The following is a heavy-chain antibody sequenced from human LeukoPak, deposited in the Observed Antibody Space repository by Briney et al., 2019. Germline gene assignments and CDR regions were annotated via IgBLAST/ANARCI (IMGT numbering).Heavy chain of an antibody. Sequence: SVKVSCKVSGGTFSSYAISWVRQAPGQGLEWMGGIIPIFGTANYAQKFQGRVTITTDESTSTAYMELSSLRSEDTAVYYCALGGSYYLLDYWGQGTLVTVSS. V-gene: IGHV1-69*05. J-gene: IGHJ4*02. D-gene: IGHD1-26*01. CDR2: IIPIFGTA. CDR1: GGTFSSYA. CDR3: ALGGSYYLLDY.